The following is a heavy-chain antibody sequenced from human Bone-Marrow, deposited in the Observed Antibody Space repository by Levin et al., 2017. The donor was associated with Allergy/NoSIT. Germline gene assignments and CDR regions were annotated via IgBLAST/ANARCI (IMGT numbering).Heavy chain of an antibody. CDR3: ARDHPIRGWPAVEV. D-gene: IGHD6-19*01. V-gene: IGHV3-23*01. CDR1: GFRVETFA. Sequence: PGGSLRLSCAVSGFRVETFAMSWVRQTPGKGLEWLSAITNNNGKTYYADSVKGRFTISRDNSENTVFLQMNSLRVDDTAVYYCARDHPIRGWPAVEVWGQGTLVTVS. CDR2: ITNNNGKT. J-gene: IGHJ4*02.